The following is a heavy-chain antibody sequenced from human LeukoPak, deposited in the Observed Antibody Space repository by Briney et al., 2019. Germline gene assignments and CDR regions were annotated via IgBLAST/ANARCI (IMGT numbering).Heavy chain of an antibody. D-gene: IGHD2-2*02. V-gene: IGHV1-2*02. J-gene: IGHJ3*02. Sequence: ASVKVSCKASGYTFTGYYMHWVRQAPGQGLEWMGWINPNSGGTNYAQKLQGGVTMTTDTSTSTAYMELRSLRSDDTAVYYCARVFQLLYAYAFDIWGQGTMVTVSS. CDR2: INPNSGGT. CDR1: GYTFTGYY. CDR3: ARVFQLLYAYAFDI.